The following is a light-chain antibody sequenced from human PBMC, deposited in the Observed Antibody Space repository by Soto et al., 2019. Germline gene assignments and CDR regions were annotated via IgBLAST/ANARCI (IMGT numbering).Light chain of an antibody. Sequence: QSVLTQPPSASETPGQRVTISCSGSSSNIGSNTVNWYQQLPGTAPKLLIYSANQRPSGVPDRFSGSKSGTSASLAISGLQSEDEADYYCAAWDDSLSVVFGGGTQLTVL. J-gene: IGLJ2*01. CDR3: AAWDDSLSVV. CDR2: SAN. CDR1: SSNIGSNT. V-gene: IGLV1-44*01.